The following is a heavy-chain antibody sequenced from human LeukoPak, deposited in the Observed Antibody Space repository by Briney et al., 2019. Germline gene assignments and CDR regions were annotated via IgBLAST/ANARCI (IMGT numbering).Heavy chain of an antibody. J-gene: IGHJ3*02. CDR2: IYSGGST. CDR3: ARGRQQLVRGRAFDI. Sequence: GGSLRLSCAASGFTVSSNYMSWVRQAPGKGLEWVSVIYSGGSTYYADSVKGRFTISRDNSKNTLYLQMNSLRAEDTAVYYCARGRQQLVRGRAFDIWGQGTMVTVSS. D-gene: IGHD6-13*01. CDR1: GFTVSSNY. V-gene: IGHV3-53*05.